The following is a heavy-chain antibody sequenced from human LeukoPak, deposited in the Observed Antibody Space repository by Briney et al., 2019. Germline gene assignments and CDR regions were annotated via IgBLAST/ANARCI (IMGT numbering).Heavy chain of an antibody. Sequence: SETLSLTCSVSGGSISSYYWSWIRQPPGKGLEWIGYIYYSGSTNYNPSLKSRVTISVDTSKNQFSLKLSSVTAADTAVYYCARDYGPSYYMDVWGKGTTVTVSS. J-gene: IGHJ6*03. V-gene: IGHV4-59*01. D-gene: IGHD3-10*01. CDR3: ARDYGPSYYMDV. CDR2: IYYSGST. CDR1: GGSISSYY.